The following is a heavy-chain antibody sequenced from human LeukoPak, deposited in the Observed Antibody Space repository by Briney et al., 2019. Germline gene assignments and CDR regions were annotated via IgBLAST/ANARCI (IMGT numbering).Heavy chain of an antibody. J-gene: IGHJ4*02. CDR3: ATKQWLAPPPDS. D-gene: IGHD6-19*01. V-gene: IGHV3-74*01. CDR1: GFTFSKYW. CDR2: INTDGTVT. Sequence: GGPLRLSCAASGFTFSKYWMLWVRQAPGKGLESVSRINTDGTVTTYADSVKGRFTVSRDNADITMFLQMNSVRDEDTAVYYCATKQWLAPPPDSWGQGTPVTVSS.